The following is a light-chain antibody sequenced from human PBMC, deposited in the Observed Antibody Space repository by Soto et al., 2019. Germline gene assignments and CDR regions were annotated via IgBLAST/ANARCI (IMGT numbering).Light chain of an antibody. Sequence: QSALTQPASVSGSPGQSITISCTGTSSDVGGYNYVSWYQQHSGKAPKLIIYEVSNRPSEISNRFSGSKSGNTASLTISGLQAEDEADYYCSSYTSGSTYVFGTGTKVTVL. CDR2: EVS. CDR1: SSDVGGYNY. J-gene: IGLJ1*01. V-gene: IGLV2-14*01. CDR3: SSYTSGSTYV.